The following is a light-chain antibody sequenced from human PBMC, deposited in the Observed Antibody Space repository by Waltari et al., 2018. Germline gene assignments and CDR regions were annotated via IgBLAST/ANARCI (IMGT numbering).Light chain of an antibody. V-gene: IGLV3-9*01. CDR1: NIGSKN. J-gene: IGLJ3*02. CDR3: QVWDSSTWV. CDR2: RDR. Sequence: SYELTQPLSVPVALGQTATITCGGDNIGSKNVHWYQQRPGQAPVLVIYRDRTRPSGIPERFSGSNSRNTATLTISRAEAGDEADYYCQVWDSSTWVFGGGTKVTVV.